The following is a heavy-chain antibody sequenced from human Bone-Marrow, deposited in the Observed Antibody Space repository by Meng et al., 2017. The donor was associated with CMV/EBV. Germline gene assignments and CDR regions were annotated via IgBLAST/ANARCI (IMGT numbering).Heavy chain of an antibody. CDR1: AYY. CDR3: ATLGHCSGESGSCFDAHYLAR. CDR2: VDPQNAET. D-gene: IGHD2-15*01. J-gene: IGHJ4*02. V-gene: IGHV1-69-2*01. Sequence: AYYVHWVRHAPGKGLEWMGLVDPQNAETVYAERFHGRVTITAATSADTSYMELSSLRSEDTAIYYCATLGHCSGESGSCFDAHYLARWGQGALVTVSS.